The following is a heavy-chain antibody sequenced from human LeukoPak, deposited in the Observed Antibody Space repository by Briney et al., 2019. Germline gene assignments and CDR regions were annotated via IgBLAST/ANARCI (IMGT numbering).Heavy chain of an antibody. J-gene: IGHJ5*02. CDR3: ATSRYFDWLFSS. CDR1: GGSISSSSYY. CDR2: IYYSGST. Sequence: PSETLSLTCTVSGGSISSSSYYWGWIRQPPGKGLEWIGSIYYSGSTYYNPSLKSRVTISVDTSKNQFSLKLSSVTAADTAVYYCATSRYFDWLFSSWGQGALVTVSP. D-gene: IGHD3-9*01. V-gene: IGHV4-39*07.